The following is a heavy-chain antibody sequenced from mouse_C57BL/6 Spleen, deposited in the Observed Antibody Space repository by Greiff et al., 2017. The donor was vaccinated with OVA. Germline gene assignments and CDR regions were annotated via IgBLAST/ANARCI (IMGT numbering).Heavy chain of an antibody. V-gene: IGHV1-22*01. D-gene: IGHD2-3*01. CDR3: GRDGYYPYYFDY. Sequence: EVQLQQSGPELVKPGASVKMSCKASGYTFTDYNMHWVKQSHGKSLEWIGYINPNNGGTSYNQKFKGKATLTVNKSSSTAYMALRSLTSEDSAVYYCGRDGYYPYYFDYWGQGTTLTVSS. CDR2: INPNNGGT. CDR1: GYTFTDYN. J-gene: IGHJ2*01.